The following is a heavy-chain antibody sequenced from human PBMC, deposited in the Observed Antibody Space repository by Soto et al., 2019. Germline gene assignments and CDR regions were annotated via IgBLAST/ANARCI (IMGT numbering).Heavy chain of an antibody. V-gene: IGHV4-39*01. CDR2: IYYSGST. Sequence: PSETLSLTCTVSGGSISSSSYYWGWIRQPPGKGLEWIGSIYYSGSTHYNPSLKSRVTISVDTSKNQFSLKLSSVTAADTAVYYCAGLKYSHSSDYLVPRGEGTGVTVS. CDR3: AGLKYSHSSDYLVP. CDR1: GGSISSSSYY. D-gene: IGHD3-22*01. J-gene: IGHJ5*02.